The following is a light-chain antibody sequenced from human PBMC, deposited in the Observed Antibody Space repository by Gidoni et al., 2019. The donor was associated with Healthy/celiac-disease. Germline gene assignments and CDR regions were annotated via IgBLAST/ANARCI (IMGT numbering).Light chain of an antibody. J-gene: IGLJ7*01. CDR1: SSNIGSNY. CDR3: AAWDDSLSGFAV. Sequence: QSVLTQPPSASGTPGQRVTSSCSGSSSNIGSNYVYWYQQLPGTAPKLLIYRNNQRPSGVPDRFSGSKSGTSASLAISGLRSEDEADYYCAAWDDSLSGFAVFGGGTQLTVL. V-gene: IGLV1-47*01. CDR2: RNN.